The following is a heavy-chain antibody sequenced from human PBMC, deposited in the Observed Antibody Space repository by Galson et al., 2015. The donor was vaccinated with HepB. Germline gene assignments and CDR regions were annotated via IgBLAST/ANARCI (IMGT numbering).Heavy chain of an antibody. Sequence: SLRLSCAASGFTFSSYAMHWVRQAPGKGLEWVAVISYDGSNKYYADSVKGRFTISRDNSKNTLYLQMNSLRAEDTAVYYCARDIVVPAAMPSGDHYMDVWGKGTTVTDAFDIWGQGTMVTVSS. CDR1: GFTFSSYA. CDR2: ISYDGSNK. CDR3: ARDIVVPAAMPSGDHYMDVWGKGTTVTDAFDI. J-gene: IGHJ3*02. V-gene: IGHV3-30-3*01. D-gene: IGHD2-2*01.